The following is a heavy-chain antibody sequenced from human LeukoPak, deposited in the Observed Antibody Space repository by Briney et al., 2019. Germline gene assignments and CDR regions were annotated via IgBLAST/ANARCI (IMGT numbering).Heavy chain of an antibody. CDR3: ARGLVAATHYFDY. CDR2: IYYSGST. V-gene: IGHV4-59*01. D-gene: IGHD2-15*01. J-gene: IGHJ4*02. Sequence: SETLSLTCTVSGGSISSYYWSWIRQPPGKGLEWIGYIYYSGSTNYNPSLKSRVTISVDTPKNQFSLKLSSVTAADTAVYYCARGLVAATHYFDYWGQGTLVTVSS. CDR1: GGSISSYY.